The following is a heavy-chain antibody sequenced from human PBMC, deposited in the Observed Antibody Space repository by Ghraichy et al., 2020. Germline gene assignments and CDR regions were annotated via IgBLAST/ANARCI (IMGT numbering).Heavy chain of an antibody. CDR2: ISYHGTYQ. D-gene: IGHD3-22*01. CDR3: ARGGLHDSTGTGWGAFDI. CDR1: GFTFSDYA. J-gene: IGHJ3*02. Sequence: LSLTCAASGFTFSDYAVNWVRQAPGKGLEWVAVISYHGTYQYYADSVKGRFTISRDNSENTLHLQMNSLRPEDTAVYYCARGGLHDSTGTGWGAFDIWGQGTMVTVSS. V-gene: IGHV3-30-3*01.